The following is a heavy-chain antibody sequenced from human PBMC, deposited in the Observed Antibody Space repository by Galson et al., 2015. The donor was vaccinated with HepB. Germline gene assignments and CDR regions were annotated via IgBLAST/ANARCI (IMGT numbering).Heavy chain of an antibody. CDR2: ISYDGSNK. V-gene: IGHV3-30*04. Sequence: SLRLSCAASGFTFSSYAMHWVRQAPGKGLEWVAVISYDGSNKYYADSVKGRFTISRDNSKNTLYLQMNSLRAEDTAVYYCVNGEVPAAPGDFDYWGQGTLVTVSS. D-gene: IGHD2-2*01. CDR3: VNGEVPAAPGDFDY. CDR1: GFTFSSYA. J-gene: IGHJ4*02.